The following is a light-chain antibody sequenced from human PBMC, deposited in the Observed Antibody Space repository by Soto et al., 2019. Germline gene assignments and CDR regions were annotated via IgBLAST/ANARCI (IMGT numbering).Light chain of an antibody. CDR3: QQLHSSPYT. V-gene: IGKV1-9*01. CDR2: AAS. CDR1: QGISNY. Sequence: QLPQSKSFLSASVGDRDTFTSRASQGISNYLAWYQQKQGKAPKLLIYAASTLQSGVQSRFSGSGSRTEFTLTLSSLQPEDFATYYCQQLHSSPYTFGQGTKLEIK. J-gene: IGKJ2*01.